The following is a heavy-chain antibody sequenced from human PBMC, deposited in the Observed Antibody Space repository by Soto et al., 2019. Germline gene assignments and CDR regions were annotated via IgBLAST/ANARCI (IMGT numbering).Heavy chain of an antibody. CDR3: ARQTELFWFDP. CDR1: GGSISSYY. J-gene: IGHJ5*02. V-gene: IGHV4-59*08. CDR2: IYYSGST. Sequence: SETLSLTCTVSGGSISSYYWSWIRQPPGKGLEWIGYIYYSGSTNYNPSLKSRVTISVDTSKNQFSLKLSSVTTADTAVYYCARQTELFWFDPWGQGTLVTVSS. D-gene: IGHD3-10*01.